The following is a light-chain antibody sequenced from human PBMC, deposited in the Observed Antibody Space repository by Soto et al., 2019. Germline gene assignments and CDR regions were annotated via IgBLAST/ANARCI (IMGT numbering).Light chain of an antibody. CDR1: QSISSW. CDR3: QQVNVSPST. J-gene: IGKJ4*01. Sequence: DIQMTQSPSTLSASVGDRVTITCRASQSISSWLAWYQQKPGNAPKLLIYDASSSESGVPSRFSGGGSGTDFPLTISRLPPEDFATYYRQQVNVSPSTFGGGTKVDIK. V-gene: IGKV1-5*01. CDR2: DAS.